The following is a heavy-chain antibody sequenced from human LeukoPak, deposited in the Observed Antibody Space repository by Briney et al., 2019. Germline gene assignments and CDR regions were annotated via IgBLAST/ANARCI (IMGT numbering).Heavy chain of an antibody. J-gene: IGHJ4*02. V-gene: IGHV4-39*07. CDR1: GFTFSSYG. Sequence: GSLRLSCAASGFTFSSYGMSWIRQPPGKGLEWIGNIYYSGSIYYNPSLKSRVTISVDTSKKQLSLRLSSVTAADTAVYYCARGSSVQWLGWNDYWGQGTLVTVSS. CDR3: ARGSSVQWLGWNDY. D-gene: IGHD6-19*01. CDR2: IYYSGSI.